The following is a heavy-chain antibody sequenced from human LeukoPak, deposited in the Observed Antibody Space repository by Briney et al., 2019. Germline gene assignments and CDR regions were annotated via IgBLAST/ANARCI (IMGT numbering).Heavy chain of an antibody. CDR3: AREPYSSSWYYYYGMDV. J-gene: IGHJ6*02. Sequence: GGSLRLSCAASGFTFSSYWMSWVRQAPGKGLEWVAHIKQDGSEKYYVDSVKGRFTISRDNAKNSLYLQMNSLRAEDTAVYYCAREPYSSSWYYYYGMDVWGQGTTVTVSS. CDR2: IKQDGSEK. D-gene: IGHD6-13*01. CDR1: GFTFSSYW. V-gene: IGHV3-7*01.